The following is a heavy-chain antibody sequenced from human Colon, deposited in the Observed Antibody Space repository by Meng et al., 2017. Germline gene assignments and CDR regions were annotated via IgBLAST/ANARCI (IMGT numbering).Heavy chain of an antibody. D-gene: IGHD4-23*01. CDR1: GASVSVNMY. CDR3: ARHGGYYQDF. Sequence: QVQLQESGPGLVKPSETLSLACSVSGASVSVNMYWSWVRQPPGRGLEWIGQIDHRGSAYYRPSLNSRVTMSLDKSRNQFSLRLTSVTAADTAVYYCARHGGYYQDFWGQGTLVTVSS. V-gene: IGHV4-4*02. CDR2: IDHRGSA. J-gene: IGHJ4*02.